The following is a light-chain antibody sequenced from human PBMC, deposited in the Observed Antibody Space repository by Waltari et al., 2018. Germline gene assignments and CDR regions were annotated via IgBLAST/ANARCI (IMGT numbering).Light chain of an antibody. CDR2: AAS. V-gene: IGKV1-39*01. J-gene: IGKJ1*01. CDR1: QSISSY. CDR3: QQSYSTFWT. Sequence: DIQMTQSPSSLSASVGDSVTITCRASQSISSYLNWYQQKPGKAPKLLIYAASSLQSGVPSRFSGSGSGTDFTLTISSLQPEDFATYYCQQSYSTFWTFGQGTKVEIK.